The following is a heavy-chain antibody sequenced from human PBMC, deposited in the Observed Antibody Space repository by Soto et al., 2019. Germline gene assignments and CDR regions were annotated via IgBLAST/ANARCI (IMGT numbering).Heavy chain of an antibody. V-gene: IGHV1-69*01. J-gene: IGHJ6*02. CDR2: IIPIFGTA. D-gene: IGHD1-26*01. CDR3: ARGADVGAASFYYHYGLDV. Sequence: QVQLVQSGAEVKKPGSSVKVSCTASGGTFSNYAISWVRQAPGQGLEWMGGIIPIFGTANYAQKFQGRVTITADESTSTAYMELSSLRSEDTAVYFCARGADVGAASFYYHYGLDVWGQGTTVTVSS. CDR1: GGTFSNYA.